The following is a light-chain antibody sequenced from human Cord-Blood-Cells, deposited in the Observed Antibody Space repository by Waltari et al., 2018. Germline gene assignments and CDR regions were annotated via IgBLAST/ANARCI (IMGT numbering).Light chain of an antibody. Sequence: DIQMPQSPSSVSASVGDRVTIPCRARQGISSWLAWYQQKPGKAPKLLIYAASSSQSGVPSRFSGSRSGADVTLSCSSLQPKSFATFYCEPDNSVLGTSGEGPTVEI. J-gene: IGKJ1*01. CDR1: QGISSW. V-gene: IGKV1-12*01. CDR3: EPDNSVLGT. CDR2: AAS.